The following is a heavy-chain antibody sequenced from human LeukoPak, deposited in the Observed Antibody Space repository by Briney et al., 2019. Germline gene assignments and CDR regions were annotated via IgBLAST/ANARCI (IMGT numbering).Heavy chain of an antibody. CDR1: GVTFSSYA. CDR2: IIPIFGTA. D-gene: IGHD3-22*01. V-gene: IGHV1-69*13. CDR3: ASRRSYYYDSSGYMEH. Sequence: ASVKVSCKASGVTFSSYAISWVRQAPGQGLEWMGGIIPIFGTANYAQKFQGRVTITADESTSTAYMELSSLRSEDTAVYYCASRRSYYYDSSGYMEHWGQGTLVTVSS. J-gene: IGHJ1*01.